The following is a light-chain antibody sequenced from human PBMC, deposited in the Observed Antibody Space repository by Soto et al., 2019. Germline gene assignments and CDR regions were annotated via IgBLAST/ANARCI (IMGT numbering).Light chain of an antibody. CDR3: CSYAGSSTYV. Sequence: QFVLTRPASVSGSPGQSITISCTGTSSDVGSYNLVSWYQQHPGKAPKLMIYEVSKRPSGVSNRFSGSKSGNTASLTISGLQAEDEADYYCCSYAGSSTYVFGTGTKVTVL. V-gene: IGLV2-23*02. CDR2: EVS. CDR1: SSDVGSYNL. J-gene: IGLJ1*01.